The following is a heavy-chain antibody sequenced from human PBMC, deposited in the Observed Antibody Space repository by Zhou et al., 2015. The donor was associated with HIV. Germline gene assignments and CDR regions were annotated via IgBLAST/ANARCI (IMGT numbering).Heavy chain of an antibody. D-gene: IGHD2-2*01. V-gene: IGHV1-3*05. CDR2: INAGNGNT. Sequence: IHLLQSGTEKKKSGASVKISCKSSGYKFTDYIINWVRQAPGQRLEWMGWINAGNGNTKYSQKFQGRVTITRDTSASTAYMELSSLRSEDTAVYYCARASIYCSSTSCCCFDYWAREPWSPS. J-gene: IGHJ4*02. CDR3: ARASIYCSSTSCCCFDY. CDR1: GYKFTDYI.